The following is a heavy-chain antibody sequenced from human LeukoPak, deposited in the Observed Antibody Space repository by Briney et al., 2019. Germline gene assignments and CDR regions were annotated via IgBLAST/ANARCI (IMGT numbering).Heavy chain of an antibody. CDR3: ARTTTVSKQWLVQAEYFQH. V-gene: IGHV4-59*01. D-gene: IGHD6-19*01. Sequence: SETLSLTCTVSVGSISSYYWSWIRQPPGKGLQWIGYIYYSGSTNYNPSLKSRVTISVDTSKNQFSLKLSSVTAADTAVYYCARTTTVSKQWLVQAEYFQHWGQGTLVTVSS. J-gene: IGHJ1*01. CDR2: IYYSGST. CDR1: VGSISSYY.